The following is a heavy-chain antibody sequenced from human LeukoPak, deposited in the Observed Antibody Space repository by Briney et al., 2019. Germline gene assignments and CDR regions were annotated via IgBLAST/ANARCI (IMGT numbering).Heavy chain of an antibody. CDR3: ARAPYGGNSNY. V-gene: IGHV4-34*01. D-gene: IGHD4-23*01. CDR1: GGSFSDYY. J-gene: IGHJ4*02. Sequence: SETLSLTCAVYGGSFSDYYWSWIRQPPGKGLEWIGEINHSGSTNYGPSLKSRVTISVDTSKNQFSLKLTSVTAADTAVYYCARAPYGGNSNYWGQGTLVTVSS. CDR2: INHSGST.